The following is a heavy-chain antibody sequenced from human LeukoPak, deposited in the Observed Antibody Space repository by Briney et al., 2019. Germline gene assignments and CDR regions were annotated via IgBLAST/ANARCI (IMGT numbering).Heavy chain of an antibody. V-gene: IGHV4-59*12. CDR1: GGSISSYY. J-gene: IGHJ5*02. CDR3: ARGVAVAGTEWFDP. Sequence: SETLSLTCTVSGGSISSYYWSWIRQPPGKGLEWIGYIYYSGSTNYNPSLKSRVTISVDTSKNQFSLKLSSVTAADTAVYYCARGVAVAGTEWFDPWGQGTLVTVSS. CDR2: IYYSGST. D-gene: IGHD6-19*01.